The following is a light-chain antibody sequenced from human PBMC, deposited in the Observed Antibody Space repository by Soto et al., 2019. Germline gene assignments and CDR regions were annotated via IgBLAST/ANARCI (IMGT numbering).Light chain of an antibody. Sequence: DIVMTQSPDSLAVSLGERATINCKSSQSVLHSSHNKNYLAWYQQKPGQPPKLLIYWASTRKSGVPDRFSGSGSGTDFTLTISSLQAVDVAVYYCQHYYTTPRTFGQGTKVEIK. J-gene: IGKJ1*01. CDR1: QSVLHSSHNKNY. V-gene: IGKV4-1*01. CDR2: WAS. CDR3: QHYYTTPRT.